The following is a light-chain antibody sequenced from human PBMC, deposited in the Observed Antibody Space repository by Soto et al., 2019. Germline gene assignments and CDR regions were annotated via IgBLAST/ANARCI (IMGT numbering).Light chain of an antibody. Sequence: QSALTQPASVSGSPGQSITISCTGTSSDAGGYSYVSWYQHHPGKAPKLLIYEVSNRPSGISNRFSGSKSGNTASLTISGLQAEDEADYYCSSYTSSTTLNYVFGTGTKVTVL. CDR3: SSYTSSTTLNYV. CDR1: SSDAGGYSY. J-gene: IGLJ1*01. V-gene: IGLV2-14*01. CDR2: EVS.